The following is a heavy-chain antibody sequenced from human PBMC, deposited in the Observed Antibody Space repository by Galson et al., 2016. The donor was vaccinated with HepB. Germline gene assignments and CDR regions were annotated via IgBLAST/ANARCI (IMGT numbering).Heavy chain of an antibody. CDR3: AGDLGDYASGSYPLG. CDR2: IDPSDSYT. Sequence: QSGAEVKKPGESLRISCKGSGYSFPSYWISWVRQMPGKGLEWMGRIDPSDSYTNYSPSFQGHVTISADKSINTAYLQWSSLKASDTAICYCAGDLGDYASGSYPLGWGQGTLVTVSS. D-gene: IGHD3-10*01. CDR1: GYSFPSYW. J-gene: IGHJ4*02. V-gene: IGHV5-10-1*01.